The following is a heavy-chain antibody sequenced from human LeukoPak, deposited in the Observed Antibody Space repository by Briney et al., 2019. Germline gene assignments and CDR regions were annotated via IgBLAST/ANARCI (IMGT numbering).Heavy chain of an antibody. V-gene: IGHV3-30-3*01. Sequence: GGSLRLSCAASGFTFSSYAMHWVRQAPGKGLEWVAVISYDGSNKYYADSVKGRFTISRDNSKNTLYLQMNNLRAEDTAVYYCARGPAGAAIDYWGQGTLVTVSS. CDR1: GFTFSSYA. CDR2: ISYDGSNK. J-gene: IGHJ4*02. CDR3: ARGPAGAAIDY. D-gene: IGHD1-26*01.